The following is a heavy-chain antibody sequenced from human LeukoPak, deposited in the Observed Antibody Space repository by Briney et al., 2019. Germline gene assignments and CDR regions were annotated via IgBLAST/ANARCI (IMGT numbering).Heavy chain of an antibody. J-gene: IGHJ5*02. CDR3: ARTMTTVMPRADWFDP. CDR2: TYYRSKWYN. CDR1: GDSVSSNSAA. V-gene: IGHV6-1*01. Sequence: SQTLSLTCAISGDSVSSNSAAWNWIRQSPSRGLEWLERTYYRSKWYNDYAVSVKSRITINPDTSKNQFSLQLNSVTPEDTAVYYCARTMTTVMPRADWFDPWGQGTLVTVSS. D-gene: IGHD4-11*01.